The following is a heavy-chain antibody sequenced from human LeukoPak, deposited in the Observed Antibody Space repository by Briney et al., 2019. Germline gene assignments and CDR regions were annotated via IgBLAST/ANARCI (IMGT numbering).Heavy chain of an antibody. D-gene: IGHD3-10*01. Sequence: PGGSLRLSCAVSGFSLDDHAMHWVGQAPGKGLEGVSGISWNGGSLDYADSVKGRFIISRDNAKKSLYLQMNSLRPEDTAVYYCAKDTEFGEPYHGMDVWGQGTTVTVSS. CDR2: ISWNGGSL. V-gene: IGHV3-9*01. CDR3: AKDTEFGEPYHGMDV. J-gene: IGHJ6*02. CDR1: GFSLDDHA.